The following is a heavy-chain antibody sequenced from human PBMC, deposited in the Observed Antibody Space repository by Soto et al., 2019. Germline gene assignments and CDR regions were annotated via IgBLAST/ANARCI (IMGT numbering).Heavy chain of an antibody. V-gene: IGHV4-31*03. CDR2: IYYSWST. CDR1: DGSISSGGYY. Sequence: QVQLQESGPGLVRPSQTLSLTCTVSDGSISSGGYYWSWIRQHPWMGLAWSGSIYYSWSTYHNPSLKSRVTISVGASKNQFAMKLSSVTAADTAVYYCARSPEATVTAFDYWGQGTLVTVS. CDR3: ARSPEATVTAFDY. J-gene: IGHJ4*02. D-gene: IGHD4-17*01.